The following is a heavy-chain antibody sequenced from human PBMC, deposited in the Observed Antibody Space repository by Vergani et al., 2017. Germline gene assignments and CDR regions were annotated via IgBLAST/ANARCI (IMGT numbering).Heavy chain of an antibody. CDR3: TTDPRYCGDGSCYWLRDHHYYCMDV. V-gene: IGHV3-15*07. J-gene: IGHJ6*02. D-gene: IGHD2-21*01. CDR1: GFSFREAR. CDR2: IKSKFDRGTT. Sequence: VQPVGSGGSNVKTGGAPRILCGAFGFSFREARVNWVRPTSRKGLEWVGRIKSKFDRGTTGYAAAVKGRFTISRDDSKNTLVLQMNGLKTEDIGVYYCTTDPRYCGDGSCYWLRDHHYYCMDVWGQGTTVTVSS.